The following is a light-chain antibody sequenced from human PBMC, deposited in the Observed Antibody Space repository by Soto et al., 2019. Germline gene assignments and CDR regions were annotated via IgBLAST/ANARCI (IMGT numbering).Light chain of an antibody. V-gene: IGKV1-5*03. CDR3: QHYNIYSET. J-gene: IGKJ1*01. CDR1: QSISSW. Sequence: DIQMTQSPSTLSASVGDRVTITCRASQSISSWLAWYQQKPGKAPKILIYKASILESGVPSRFSGSGSGTEFTLTISSLQPDDFATYYCQHYNIYSETFGQGTKVGVK. CDR2: KAS.